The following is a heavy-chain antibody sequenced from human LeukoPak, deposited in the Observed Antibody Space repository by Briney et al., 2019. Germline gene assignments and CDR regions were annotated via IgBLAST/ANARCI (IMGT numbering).Heavy chain of an antibody. J-gene: IGHJ4*02. D-gene: IGHD3-10*01. CDR3: ARARFPIWFGEPYFDY. CDR1: GFTFSSYW. Sequence: PGGSLRLSCAASGFTFSSYWMSWVRQAPGKGLEWVANIKQDGSEKYYVDSVKGRFTISRDNAKNSLYLQMNGLRAEDTAVYYCARARFPIWFGEPYFDYWGQGTLVTVSS. CDR2: IKQDGSEK. V-gene: IGHV3-7*04.